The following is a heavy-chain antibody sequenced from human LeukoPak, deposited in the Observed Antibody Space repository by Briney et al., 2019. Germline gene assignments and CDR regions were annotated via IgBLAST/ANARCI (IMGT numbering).Heavy chain of an antibody. J-gene: IGHJ4*02. V-gene: IGHV3-21*01. D-gene: IGHD3-10*01. CDR3: VTKASVSGVKRY. CDR1: GLPFESYN. CDR2: ISRTSNYI. Sequence: GGSLRLSCAASGLPFESYNMTWVRQAPGKGLEWVSTISRTSNYIYTADSLKGRFTTSRDNAEKSLFLQMTNVKDDDTAVYYCVTKASVSGVKRYWGQGTLVTVSS.